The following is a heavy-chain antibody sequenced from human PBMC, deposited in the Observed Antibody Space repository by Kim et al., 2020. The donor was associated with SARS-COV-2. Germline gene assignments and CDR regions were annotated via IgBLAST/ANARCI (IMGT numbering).Heavy chain of an antibody. V-gene: IGHV4-59*01. CDR3: GRYAVPSTGTNWFDP. CDR2: IHSTGST. CDR1: GGSISSYY. J-gene: IGHJ5*02. D-gene: IGHD3-10*02. Sequence: SETLSLTCTVSGGSISSYYWSWIRQPPGKGLEWIGYIHSTGSTTYNPTLKSRVSMSVDTTTNHFSQKLSYLTGADTAIYYCGRYAVPSTGTNWFDPWGQGILVSVSS.